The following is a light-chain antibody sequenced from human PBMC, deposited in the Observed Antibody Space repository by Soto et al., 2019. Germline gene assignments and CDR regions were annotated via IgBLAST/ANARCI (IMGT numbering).Light chain of an antibody. CDR1: SSNIGANSD. CDR3: QSYDSSLSGFYV. Sequence: QSALTQPPSVSGAPVQRVTISCTGSSSNIGANSDVHWYQQLAGAATKLLIYGNSNRPSGVSDRFSGSKSGTSASLAITGLQAEDEADYYCQSYDSSLSGFYVFGTGTKVTVL. J-gene: IGLJ1*01. CDR2: GNS. V-gene: IGLV1-40*01.